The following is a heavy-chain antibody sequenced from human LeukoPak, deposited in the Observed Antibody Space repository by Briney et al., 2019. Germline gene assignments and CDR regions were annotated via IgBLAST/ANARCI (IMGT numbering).Heavy chain of an antibody. J-gene: IGHJ4*02. CDR1: GGSISSGSYY. D-gene: IGHD3-16*01. CDR2: IYTSGST. V-gene: IGHV4-61*02. CDR3: ASSPYYDYVWGSGDYYFDY. Sequence: SETLSLTCTVSGGSISSGSYYWSWIRQPAGKGLEWIGRIYTSGSTNYNPSLKSRVTISVDTSKNQFSLKLSSVTAADTAVYYCASSPYYDYVWGSGDYYFDYWGQGTLVTVSS.